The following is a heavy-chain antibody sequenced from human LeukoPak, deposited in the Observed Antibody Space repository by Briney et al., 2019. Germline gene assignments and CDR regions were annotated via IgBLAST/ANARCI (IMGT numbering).Heavy chain of an antibody. CDR3: ARDRMPYSSSSWFDP. CDR2: IYYSVST. D-gene: IGHD6-6*01. Sequence: PSETLSRTCTVSGGSISSYYWSWIRQPPGKGLEWSGDIYYSVSTNYNPSLKSRVTISVDTSKNQFSLKLISVTAADTAVSYCARDRMPYSSSSWFDPWGQGTLVTVSS. J-gene: IGHJ5*02. V-gene: IGHV4-59*01. CDR1: GGSISSYY.